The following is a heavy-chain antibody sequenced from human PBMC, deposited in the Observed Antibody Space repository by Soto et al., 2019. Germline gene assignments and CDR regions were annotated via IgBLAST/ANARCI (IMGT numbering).Heavy chain of an antibody. CDR3: ARGGMVIIPTATAFDY. CDR1: GGSISPYY. J-gene: IGHJ4*02. D-gene: IGHD2-2*01. Sequence: PSETLSLTCTVSGGSISPYYWSWIRQPAGKGLEWIGRIYASGSTNYNPSLKGRVTMSVATSKNQFSLKLSSVTAADTAVYYCARGGMVIIPTATAFDYWGQGTLVTVFS. CDR2: IYASGST. V-gene: IGHV4-4*07.